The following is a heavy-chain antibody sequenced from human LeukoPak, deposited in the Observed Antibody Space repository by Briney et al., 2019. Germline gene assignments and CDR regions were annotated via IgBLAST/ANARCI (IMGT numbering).Heavy chain of an antibody. Sequence: GGSLRLSCAASGFTFSRNWMSWVRQAPGKGLEWIGRIKSKTDGETTNYAEPVRGRFTISRDDSKSAAYLQMNSLKIEDTAVYYCTTDLGTYYHGSQRLIPIDYWGQGTLVTVSS. CDR3: TTDLGTYYHGSQRLIPIDY. CDR2: IKSKTDGETT. CDR1: GFTFSRNW. D-gene: IGHD3-10*01. J-gene: IGHJ4*02. V-gene: IGHV3-15*01.